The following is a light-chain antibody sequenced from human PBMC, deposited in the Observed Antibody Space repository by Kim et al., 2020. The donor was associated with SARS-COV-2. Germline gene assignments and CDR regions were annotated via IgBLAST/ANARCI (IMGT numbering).Light chain of an antibody. CDR3: QSYDSSNLWV. CDR1: SGSIASNY. CDR2: EDN. J-gene: IGLJ3*02. Sequence: NFMLTQLHSVSESPGKTVTISCTRSSGSIASNYVQWYQQRPGSAPTTVIYEDNQRPSGVPDRFSGSIDSSSNSASLTISGLKTEDEADYYCQSYDSSNLWVFGGGTQLTVL. V-gene: IGLV6-57*04.